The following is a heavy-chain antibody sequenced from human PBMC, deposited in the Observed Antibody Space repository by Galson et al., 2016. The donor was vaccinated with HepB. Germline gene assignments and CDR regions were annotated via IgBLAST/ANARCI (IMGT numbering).Heavy chain of an antibody. Sequence: SETLSLTCAVFGESFSGYYWSWVRQTPGRGLEWIGEINHSGSTYYNPSLKSRVTISVDPPKKQLSLKVSSVTAADTAVYFCARGLNIVVVRFATPPATPLKSYFDYWGQGTLVTVSS. J-gene: IGHJ4*02. CDR2: INHSGST. D-gene: IGHD2-15*01. V-gene: IGHV4-34*01. CDR3: ARGLNIVVVRFATPPATPLKSYFDY. CDR1: GESFSGYY.